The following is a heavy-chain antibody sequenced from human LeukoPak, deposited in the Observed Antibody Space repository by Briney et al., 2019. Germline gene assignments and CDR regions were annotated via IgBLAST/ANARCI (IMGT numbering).Heavy chain of an antibody. D-gene: IGHD2-15*01. J-gene: IGHJ4*02. CDR2: ITSSSSYT. Sequence: GGSLRLSCAASGFTFSDYYMSWIRQAPGKGLEWVSDITSSSSYTNYADSVKGRFTISRDNAKNSLYLQMNSLRAEDTAVYYCASGGYCSGGSCYSGYWGQGTLVTVSS. V-gene: IGHV3-11*06. CDR1: GFTFSDYY. CDR3: ASGGYCSGGSCYSGY.